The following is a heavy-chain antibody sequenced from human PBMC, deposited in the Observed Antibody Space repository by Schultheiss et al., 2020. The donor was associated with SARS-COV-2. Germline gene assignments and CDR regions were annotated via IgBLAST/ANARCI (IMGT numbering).Heavy chain of an antibody. CDR2: INPNSGDT. V-gene: IGHV1-2*02. CDR1: GYTFTSYY. D-gene: IGHD6-13*01. Sequence: ASVKVSCKASGYTFTSYYMHWVRQAPGQGLEWMGWINPNSGDTNYAQKFQGRVTMTRDTSISTAYMELSRLRSDDTAVYYCAIAAAGTMYRFDPWGQGTLVTVSS. J-gene: IGHJ5*02. CDR3: AIAAAGTMYRFDP.